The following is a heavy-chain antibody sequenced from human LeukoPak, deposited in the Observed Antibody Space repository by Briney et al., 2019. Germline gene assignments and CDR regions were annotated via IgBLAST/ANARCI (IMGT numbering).Heavy chain of an antibody. V-gene: IGHV3-48*01. CDR3: AGGYSYGRGVDY. CDR1: GFSFSTSY. CDR2: ISSSTSTI. D-gene: IGHD5-18*01. Sequence: GGSLRLSCAASGFSFSTSYMNWVRQAPGKGLEWVSYISSSTSTIYYADSMKGRFTISRDNAKNSLYLQMNSLRAEDTAVYYCAGGYSYGRGVDYWGQGTLVTVSS. J-gene: IGHJ4*02.